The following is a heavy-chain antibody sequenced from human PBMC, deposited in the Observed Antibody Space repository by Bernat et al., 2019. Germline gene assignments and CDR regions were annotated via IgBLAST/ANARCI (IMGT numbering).Heavy chain of an antibody. D-gene: IGHD3-9*01. CDR1: GYTFTSYA. Sequence: QVQLVQSGAEVKKPGASVKVSCKASGYTFTSYAMHWVRQAPGQRLEWMGWINAGNGNTKYSQKFQGRVTITRDTSASTAYMELSSLRSADTAVYYCARDYYDILTGYPKYNWFDPWGQGPLVTVSS. V-gene: IGHV1-3*01. CDR2: INAGNGNT. J-gene: IGHJ5*02. CDR3: ARDYYDILTGYPKYNWFDP.